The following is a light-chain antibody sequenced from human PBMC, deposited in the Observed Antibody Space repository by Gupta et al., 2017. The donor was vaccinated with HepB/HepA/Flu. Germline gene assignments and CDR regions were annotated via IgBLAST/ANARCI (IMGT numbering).Light chain of an antibody. CDR2: DVI. Sequence: QSALTQPASVSGSPGQSITISCTGSSSDVGSYNLVSWYQKYPGKAPKLIIHDVIKRPSGVSDRFSGSKSGDTASLTISGLQAEDEADYYCCSYVGSNSVVFGGGTKVTVL. V-gene: IGLV2-23*02. CDR1: SSDVGSYNL. CDR3: CSYVGSNSVV. J-gene: IGLJ2*01.